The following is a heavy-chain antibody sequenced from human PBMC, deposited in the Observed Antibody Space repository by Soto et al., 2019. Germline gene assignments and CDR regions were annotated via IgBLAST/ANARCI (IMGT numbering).Heavy chain of an antibody. Sequence: EVQLLESGGGLVQPGGSLRLSCAASGFTFGSYAMNWVRQAPGKGLEWLSTITDTGSHTYYADSVRGRFITSRDNSKSTLYLQLSSLRAEDTAVYYCAKFVWLPVSVYFDYWGQGILVTVSS. CDR2: ITDTGSHT. CDR3: AKFVWLPVSVYFDY. J-gene: IGHJ4*02. CDR1: GFTFGSYA. D-gene: IGHD5-12*01. V-gene: IGHV3-23*01.